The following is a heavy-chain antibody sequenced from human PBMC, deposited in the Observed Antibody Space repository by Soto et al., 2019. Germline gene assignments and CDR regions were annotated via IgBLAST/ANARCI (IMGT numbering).Heavy chain of an antibody. Sequence: QVQLVQSGAEVKKPGASVKVSCKTSGYTFTSYAVHWARQAPGQRLEWMGWINAGNGNTEYSQKFQGRVTFTRDTSASTAHMELSSLRSEATAVYYCVAVDSGDYWGQGTLVTVSS. J-gene: IGHJ4*02. V-gene: IGHV1-3*01. CDR2: INAGNGNT. D-gene: IGHD6-19*01. CDR1: GYTFTSYA. CDR3: VAVDSGDY.